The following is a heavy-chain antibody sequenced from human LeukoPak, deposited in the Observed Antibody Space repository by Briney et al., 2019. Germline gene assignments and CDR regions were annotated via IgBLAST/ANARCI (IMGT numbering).Heavy chain of an antibody. CDR2: INSDASTT. V-gene: IGHV3-74*01. CDR3: ARGGPYGSLDY. Sequence: GGSLRLSCAASGFTFSSYGMHWVRQAPGKGLVWVSRINSDASTTTYADSVQGRFTISKDKAKNTLYLQMNSLRVEDTAIYYCARGGPYGSLDYWGQGTLVTVSS. J-gene: IGHJ4*02. CDR1: GFTFSSYG. D-gene: IGHD4-17*01.